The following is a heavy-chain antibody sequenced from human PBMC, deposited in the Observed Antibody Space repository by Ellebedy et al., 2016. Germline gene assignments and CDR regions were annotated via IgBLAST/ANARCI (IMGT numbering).Heavy chain of an antibody. Sequence: GESLKISXAASGFTFSDYYMSWIRQAPGKGLEWVSYISSSSSYTNYADSVRGRFTISRDNAKNSLYLQMNSLRAEDTAVYYCARGREVAEFDYWGQGTLVTVSS. J-gene: IGHJ4*02. D-gene: IGHD6-19*01. CDR2: ISSSSSYT. CDR3: ARGREVAEFDY. V-gene: IGHV3-11*05. CDR1: GFTFSDYY.